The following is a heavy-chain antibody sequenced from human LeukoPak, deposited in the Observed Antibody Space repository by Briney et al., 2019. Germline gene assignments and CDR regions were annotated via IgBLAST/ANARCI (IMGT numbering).Heavy chain of an antibody. J-gene: IGHJ6*02. D-gene: IGHD2-2*02. CDR2: IYYSGST. CDR3: ARDAIPNGMDV. Sequence: SETLSLTCTVSGGSISGYSWRWIRQPPGEGLEWIGYIYYSGSTNYNPSLKSRVTISVDTSKNQFSLKLSSVTAADTAVYYCARDAIPNGMDVWGQGTTVTVSS. V-gene: IGHV4-59*01. CDR1: GGSISGYS.